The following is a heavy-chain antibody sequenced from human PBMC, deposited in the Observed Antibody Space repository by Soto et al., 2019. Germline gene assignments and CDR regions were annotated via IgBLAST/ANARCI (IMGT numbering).Heavy chain of an antibody. CDR1: GGDFNTFG. D-gene: IGHD3-16*01. J-gene: IGHJ4*02. Sequence: GASVKVSCKASGGDFNTFGFSWERQAPGQGLEWMGGIIPFFGTAKYSQKFEDRITITAEESSNTVYMDLRGLTSDDAAIYYCARSAPMEAGDKYYYDFWGQGALVAFSS. CDR3: ARSAPMEAGDKYYYDF. V-gene: IGHV1-69*13. CDR2: IIPFFGTA.